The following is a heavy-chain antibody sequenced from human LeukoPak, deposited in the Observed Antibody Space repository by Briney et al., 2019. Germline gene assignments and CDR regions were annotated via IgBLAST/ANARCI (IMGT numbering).Heavy chain of an antibody. CDR3: AIRDCSGGSCYEPFDY. Sequence: GASVKVSCKASGYTFTGYYMHWVRQAPGQGLEWMGWINPNSGGTNYAQKFQGRVTMTRDTSISTAYMELSRLRSDDTAVYYCAIRDCSGGSCYEPFDYWGQGTLVTVSS. D-gene: IGHD2-15*01. CDR1: GYTFTGYY. J-gene: IGHJ4*02. CDR2: INPNSGGT. V-gene: IGHV1-2*02.